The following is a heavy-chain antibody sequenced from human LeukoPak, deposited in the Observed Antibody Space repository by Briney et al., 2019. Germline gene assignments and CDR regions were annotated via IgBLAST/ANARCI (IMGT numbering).Heavy chain of an antibody. CDR3: AREGQDKRDYYDSSGYFDY. J-gene: IGHJ4*02. CDR1: GGTFSSYA. D-gene: IGHD3-22*01. Sequence: ASVKVSCKASGGTFSSYAISWVRQAPGQGLEWMGGIIPIFGTANYAQKFQGRVTITTDESTSTAYMELSSLRSEDTAVYYCAREGQDKRDYYDSSGYFDYWGQGTLVTVSS. CDR2: IIPIFGTA. V-gene: IGHV1-69*05.